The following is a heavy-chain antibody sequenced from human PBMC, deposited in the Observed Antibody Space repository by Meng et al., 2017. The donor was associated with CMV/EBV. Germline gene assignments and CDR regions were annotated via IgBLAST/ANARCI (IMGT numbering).Heavy chain of an antibody. J-gene: IGHJ4*02. CDR1: GYTFTSYY. CDR3: DLAEYSSSLFDY. V-gene: IGHV1-46*01. D-gene: IGHD6-13*01. Sequence: QGMLWQSGAKVKKPSASVKVYCKAFGYTFTSYYRHWVRQAPGQGLEWMGIINPIGGSTSYAQKFQGRVTMTRDTSTSTVYMVLSSLRSEDPAVYYCDLAEYSSSLFDYWGQGTLVTVSS. CDR2: INPIGGST.